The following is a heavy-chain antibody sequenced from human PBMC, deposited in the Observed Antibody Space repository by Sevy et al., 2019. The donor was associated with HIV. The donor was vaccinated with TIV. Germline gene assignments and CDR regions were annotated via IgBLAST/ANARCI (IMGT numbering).Heavy chain of an antibody. D-gene: IGHD6-13*01. CDR3: AKDFDPIAAPGSPDY. V-gene: IGHV3-33*06. J-gene: IGHJ4*02. CDR1: GFTFSNYG. Sequence: VGSLKLSCAASGFTFSNYGMHWVRQAPGKGLEWVAVIWYDGSNYDYADSVKGRFTISRDSSKNTLYLQMNSLRPEDTAVYYCAKDFDPIAAPGSPDYWGQGTLVTVSS. CDR2: IWYDGSNY.